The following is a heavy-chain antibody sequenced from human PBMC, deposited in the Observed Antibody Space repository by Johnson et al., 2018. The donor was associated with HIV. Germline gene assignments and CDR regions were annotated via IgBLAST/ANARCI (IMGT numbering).Heavy chain of an antibody. D-gene: IGHD1-26*01. V-gene: IGHV3-11*04. Sequence: QMQLVESGGGLVKPGGSLRLSCAASGFTFSDYYMSWIRQAPGKGLEWVSYISGSGGAIYYADSVKGRFTISRGNAKNSLYLQMNSLRAEDTAVYYCARVHGGATRAKGAFDIWGQGTMVTVSS. CDR1: GFTFSDYY. CDR2: ISGSGGAI. CDR3: ARVHGGATRAKGAFDI. J-gene: IGHJ3*02.